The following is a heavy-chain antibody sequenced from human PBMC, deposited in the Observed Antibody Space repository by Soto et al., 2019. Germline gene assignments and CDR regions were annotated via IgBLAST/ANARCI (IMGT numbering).Heavy chain of an antibody. CDR3: AKDQRMLATTEIDN. CDR2: ITYDGNDE. V-gene: IGHV3-30*18. Sequence: QVQLVESGGGVVQPGESLRLSCVASGFIFSSYGLHWVRQAPGKGLEWVAVITYDGNDESYADSVKGRFSISRDNSKNPLYLQMNSLRPEDTAVYYCAKDQRMLATTEIDNWGQGTLVTVSS. J-gene: IGHJ4*02. D-gene: IGHD5-12*01. CDR1: GFIFSSYG.